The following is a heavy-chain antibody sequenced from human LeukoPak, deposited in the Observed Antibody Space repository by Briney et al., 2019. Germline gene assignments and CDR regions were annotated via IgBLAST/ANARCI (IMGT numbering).Heavy chain of an antibody. J-gene: IGHJ4*02. CDR1: GGSFSGYY. CDR2: INHSGGT. V-gene: IGHV4-34*01. Sequence: SETMSLTCAVYGGSFSGYYWSWIRQPPGKGLEWIGEINHSGGTKYNPSLKSRVTISVDTSKNQFSLKLSSVTAADTAVYYCARGPRGDYVWGSYRSTLSRFDYWGQGTLVTVSS. CDR3: ARGPRGDYVWGSYRSTLSRFDY. D-gene: IGHD3-16*02.